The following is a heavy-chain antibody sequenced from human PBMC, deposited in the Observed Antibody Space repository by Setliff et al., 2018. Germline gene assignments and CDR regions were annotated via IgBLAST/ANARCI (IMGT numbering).Heavy chain of an antibody. V-gene: IGHV5-51*01. J-gene: IGHJ3*02. CDR2: IDPADSDT. D-gene: IGHD3-16*01. Sequence: GESLKISCKGSGYSFTTYWIGWVRQMPGKGLEWMGIIDPADSDTTYSPSFQGQVTISADKSIGTAYLQWRSLKASDTAMYYCARLGPLDVFDIWGQGTMVTVSS. CDR1: GYSFTTYW. CDR3: ARLGPLDVFDI.